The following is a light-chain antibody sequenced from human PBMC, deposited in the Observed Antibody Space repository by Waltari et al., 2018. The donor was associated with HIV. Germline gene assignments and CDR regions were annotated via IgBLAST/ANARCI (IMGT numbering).Light chain of an antibody. J-gene: IGKJ2*02. Sequence: EIVLTQSPATLSLSPGERATLSCSASQSVSIYLAWYQQKPGQPPRPLIYEASNRATAIPARFSGSGSGTGFPLTISSIEAEDFAVYYCQQRSRWHRACTFGQGTKLEIK. CDR1: QSVSIY. CDR2: EAS. V-gene: IGKV3-11*01. CDR3: QQRSRWHRACT.